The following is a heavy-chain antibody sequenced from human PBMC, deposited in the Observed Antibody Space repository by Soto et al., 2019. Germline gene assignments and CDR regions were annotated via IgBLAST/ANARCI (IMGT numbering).Heavy chain of an antibody. J-gene: IGHJ4*02. D-gene: IGHD6-19*01. V-gene: IGHV3-48*03. CDR2: ISKSGSTM. CDR3: VRDGNGYSTGWFQN. Sequence: GGSLRLSCAASGFSFSSYEMNWVRQAPGKGLEWVSYISKSGSTMYYADSVKGRFTISRDNDWNSLNLQMNSLRAEDTAVYFCVRDGNGYSTGWFQNWGQGTLVTVSS. CDR1: GFSFSSYE.